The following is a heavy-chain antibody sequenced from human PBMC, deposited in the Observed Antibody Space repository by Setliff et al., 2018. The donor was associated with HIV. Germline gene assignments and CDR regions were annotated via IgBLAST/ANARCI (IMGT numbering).Heavy chain of an antibody. CDR1: GFTFSDAW. Sequence: GGSLRLSCAASGFTFSDAWMSWVRQAPGKGLEWVGRIKDKTNGGTVDYAAPVKGRFTISRDDSENTLFLQINSLKTDDTAVYYCTRESGGATDYWGQGTLVTVSS. V-gene: IGHV3-15*01. J-gene: IGHJ4*02. D-gene: IGHD3-16*01. CDR2: IKDKTNGGTV. CDR3: TRESGGATDY.